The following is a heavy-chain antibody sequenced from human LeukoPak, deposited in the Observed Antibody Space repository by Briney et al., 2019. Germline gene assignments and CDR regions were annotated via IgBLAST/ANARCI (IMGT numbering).Heavy chain of an antibody. D-gene: IGHD6-13*01. J-gene: IGHJ4*02. CDR1: GGSISGYY. CDR2: IYTNDNI. Sequence: SETLSLTCTVSGGSISGYYWSWIRQPAGEGLEYIGRIYTNDNINYNPSLKSRVTMSVDTSKNQFSLKLSSVTAADTAVYYCARGARLSAAGTEKYFDYWGQGTLVTVSS. CDR3: ARGARLSAAGTEKYFDY. V-gene: IGHV4-4*07.